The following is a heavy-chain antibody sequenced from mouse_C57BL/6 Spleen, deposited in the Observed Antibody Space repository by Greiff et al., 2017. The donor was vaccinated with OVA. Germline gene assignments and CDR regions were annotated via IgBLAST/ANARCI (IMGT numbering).Heavy chain of an antibody. CDR3: ARHDYYGPRYFDV. CDR2: ISGGGGNT. Sequence: EVQVVESGGGLVKPGGSLKLSCAASGFTFSSYTMSWVRQTPEKRLEWVATISGGGGNTYYPDSVKGRFTISRDNAKNTLYLQMSSLRSEDTALYYCARHDYYGPRYFDVWGTGTTVTVSS. V-gene: IGHV5-9*01. CDR1: GFTFSSYT. D-gene: IGHD1-1*01. J-gene: IGHJ1*03.